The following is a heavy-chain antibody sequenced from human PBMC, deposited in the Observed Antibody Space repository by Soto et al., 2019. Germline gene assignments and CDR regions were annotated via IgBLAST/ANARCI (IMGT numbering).Heavy chain of an antibody. Sequence: EVQLLESGGGLVQPGGSLRLSCAASGFTFSSYAMSWVRQAPGKGLEWVSDISGSGGSTYYADSVKGRFTISRDNSKNTLYLQMNSLRAEDTAVYYCAKDTSWCGEYDYWGKGTLVTVSS. CDR1: GFTFSSYA. V-gene: IGHV3-23*01. D-gene: IGHD3-10*01. CDR3: AKDTSWCGEYDY. CDR2: ISGSGGST. J-gene: IGHJ4*02.